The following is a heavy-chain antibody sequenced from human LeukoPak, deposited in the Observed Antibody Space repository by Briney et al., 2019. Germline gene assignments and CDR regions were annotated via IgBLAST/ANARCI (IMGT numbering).Heavy chain of an antibody. CDR1: GFTFSTYS. Sequence: NTGGSLRLSCAASGFTFSTYSMNWVRQAPGKGLEWVSSISSSGSYIYYADSVKGRFTISRDNAKNSLYLQMNSLRAEDTAVYYCAELGITMIGGVWGKGTTVTISS. CDR2: ISSSGSYI. CDR3: AELGITMIGGV. D-gene: IGHD3-10*02. J-gene: IGHJ6*04. V-gene: IGHV3-21*01.